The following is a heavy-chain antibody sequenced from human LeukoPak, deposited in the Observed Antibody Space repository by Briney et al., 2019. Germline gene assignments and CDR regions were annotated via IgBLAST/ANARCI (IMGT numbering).Heavy chain of an antibody. V-gene: IGHV4-31*03. J-gene: IGHJ4*02. CDR2: IYYSGST. Sequence: SETLSLTCTVSGGSISSGAYYWSWIRQHPGKGLEWIGYIYYSGSTYHNPSLKSRLTISVDTSKNQFSLKLSSVTAADTAVYYCARKVYAPYFDSWGQGTLVTVSS. CDR1: GGSISSGAYY. CDR3: ARKVYAPYFDS. D-gene: IGHD2-8*01.